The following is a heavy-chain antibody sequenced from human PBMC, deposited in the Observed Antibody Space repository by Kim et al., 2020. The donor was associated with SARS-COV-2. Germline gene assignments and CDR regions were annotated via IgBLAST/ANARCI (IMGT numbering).Heavy chain of an antibody. CDR2: IYPGDSDT. V-gene: IGHV5-51*01. CDR1: GYSFTSYW. J-gene: IGHJ6*02. CDR3: ATQGTQTPYYYYYGMDV. Sequence: GESLKISCKGSGYSFTSYWIGWVRQMPGKGLEWMGIIYPGDSDTRYSPSFQGQVTISADKSISTAYLQWSSLKASDTAMYYCATQGTQTPYYYYYGMDVWGQGTTVTVSS. D-gene: IGHD3-10*01.